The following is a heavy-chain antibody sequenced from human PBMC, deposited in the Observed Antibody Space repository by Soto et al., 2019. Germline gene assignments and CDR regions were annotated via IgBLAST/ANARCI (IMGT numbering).Heavy chain of an antibody. CDR3: ARGGA. CDR1: GFTVSSNY. Sequence: EVQLVESGGGLVQPGGSLRLSCVVSGFTVSSNYMNWVRQAPGKGLEWVSIIYSAGNTYYADSVKDRFTISRDYSKNTLYLQMNNLRVEDTAVYYCARGGAWGQGTMVTVSS. V-gene: IGHV3-66*01. D-gene: IGHD1-26*01. J-gene: IGHJ3*01. CDR2: IYSAGNT.